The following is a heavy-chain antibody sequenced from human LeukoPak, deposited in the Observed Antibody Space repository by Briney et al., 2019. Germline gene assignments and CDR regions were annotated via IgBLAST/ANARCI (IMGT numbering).Heavy chain of an antibody. D-gene: IGHD3-10*01. Sequence: PSETLSLTXAVYGGSFSGYYWSWIRQPPGKGLEWIGEINHSGSTNYNPSLKSRVTISVDTSKNQFSLKLSSVTAADTAVYYCARALYYGSGSNYYYYYMDVWGKGTTVTVSS. CDR2: INHSGST. CDR3: ARALYYGSGSNYYYYYMDV. V-gene: IGHV4-34*01. J-gene: IGHJ6*03. CDR1: GGSFSGYY.